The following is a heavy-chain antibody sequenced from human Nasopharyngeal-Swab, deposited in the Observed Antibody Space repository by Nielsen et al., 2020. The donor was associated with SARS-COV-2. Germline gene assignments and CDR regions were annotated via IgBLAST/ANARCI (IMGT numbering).Heavy chain of an antibody. V-gene: IGHV3-23*01. CDR2: ISGSGVST. J-gene: IGHJ4*02. CDR1: GFPFSNHY. Sequence: GESLKISCAASGFPFSNHYMTWVRQAPGKGLEWVSAISGSGVSTYYADSVKGRFTISRDNSKNTLYLQMNSLRAEDTAVYYCAKGYTPDYWGQGTLVTVSS. D-gene: IGHD1-1*01. CDR3: AKGYTPDY.